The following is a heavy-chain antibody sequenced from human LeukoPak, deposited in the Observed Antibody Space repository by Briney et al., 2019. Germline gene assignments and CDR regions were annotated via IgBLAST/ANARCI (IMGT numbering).Heavy chain of an antibody. J-gene: IGHJ6*02. Sequence: SETLSLTCTVSGGSISSYYWSWIRQPPGKGLEWIGYIYYSGSTNYNPSLKSRVTISVDTSKNQFSLKLSSVTAADTAVYYCARLCSSTSCFKADYYYGMDVWGQGTTVTVSS. D-gene: IGHD2-2*01. V-gene: IGHV4-59*08. CDR1: GGSISSYY. CDR3: ARLCSSTSCFKADYYYGMDV. CDR2: IYYSGST.